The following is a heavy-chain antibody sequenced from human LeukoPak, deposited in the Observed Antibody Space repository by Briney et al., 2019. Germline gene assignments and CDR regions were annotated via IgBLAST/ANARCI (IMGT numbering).Heavy chain of an antibody. V-gene: IGHV4-34*01. Sequence: PSETLSLTCAVYGGSFSGYYWSWIRQPPGKGLEWIGEINHSGSTNYNPSLKSRVTISVDTSKNQFSLKLSSVTAADTAVYYCARHSLGYRYGLFDYWGQGTLVTVSS. CDR3: ARHSLGYRYGLFDY. CDR1: GGSFSGYY. CDR2: INHSGST. J-gene: IGHJ4*02. D-gene: IGHD5-18*01.